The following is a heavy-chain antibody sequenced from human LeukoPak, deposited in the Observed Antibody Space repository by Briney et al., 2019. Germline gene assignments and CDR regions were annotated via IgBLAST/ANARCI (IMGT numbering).Heavy chain of an antibody. CDR1: GGSISTFY. J-gene: IGHJ4*02. D-gene: IGHD3-3*01. Sequence: PSETLSLTCTVSGGSISTFYWNWIRQPPGKGPEWIGIIYYTGSTNYNPSLKSRVTISVDTSKNQFSLKLSSVTAADTAVYYCARGRVLRFLEWSPHHYFDYWGQGTLVTVSS. CDR2: IYYTGST. V-gene: IGHV4-59*12. CDR3: ARGRVLRFLEWSPHHYFDY.